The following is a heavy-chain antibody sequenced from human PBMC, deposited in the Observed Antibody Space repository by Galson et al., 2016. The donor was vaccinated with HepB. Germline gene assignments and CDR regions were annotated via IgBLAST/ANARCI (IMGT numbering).Heavy chain of an antibody. CDR2: VNTGNGNT. CDR3: ARGPGGNYETGCYPYYIDF. J-gene: IGHJ4*02. D-gene: IGHD3-9*01. Sequence: SVKVSCKASGYTFMSYTIHWLRQAPGQGLEWMGWVNTGNGNTKHSQNFQGRVSITGDTSASTAYMELRSLTYEDTAVYYCARGPGGNYETGCYPYYIDFWGQGTLVTVSS. V-gene: IGHV1-3*04. CDR1: GYTFMSYT.